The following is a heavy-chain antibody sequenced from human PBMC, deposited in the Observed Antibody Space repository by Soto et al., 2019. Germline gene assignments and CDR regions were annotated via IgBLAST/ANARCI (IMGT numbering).Heavy chain of an antibody. CDR1: GYTFTSYG. CDR3: ARDGPVIAAAEIMYYYYMDV. D-gene: IGHD6-13*01. CDR2: ISAYNGNT. V-gene: IGHV1-18*01. J-gene: IGHJ6*03. Sequence: ASVKVSCKASGYTFTSYGISWVRQAPGQGLEWMGWISAYNGNTNYAQKLQGRVTMTTDTSTSTAYMELRSLRSDDTAVYYCARDGPVIAAAEIMYYYYMDVWGKGTTVTVSS.